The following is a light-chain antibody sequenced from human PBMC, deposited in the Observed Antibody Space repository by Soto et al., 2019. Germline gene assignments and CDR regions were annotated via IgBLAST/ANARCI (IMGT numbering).Light chain of an antibody. CDR3: RSYAFSRRV. CDR1: SSDVGSYNL. CDR2: EGS. V-gene: IGLV2-23*01. Sequence: QSALTQPASVSGSPGQSITISCTGTSSDVGSYNLVSWYQQYPGKAPKLMIYEGSKRPSGVSNRFSGSKSGNTAYLTISGLQVDDETVYYCRSYAFSRRVSGTGTKVTVL. J-gene: IGLJ1*01.